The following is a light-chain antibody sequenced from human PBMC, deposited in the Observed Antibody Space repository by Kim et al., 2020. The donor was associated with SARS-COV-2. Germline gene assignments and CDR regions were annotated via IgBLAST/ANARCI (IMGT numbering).Light chain of an antibody. CDR1: QGVLYSSNNKNY. CDR2: WAS. Sequence: ATINCKSSQGVLYSSNNKNYLAWYQQKPGQPPKLLIYWASTRESGVPDRFSGSGSGTDFTLTISSLQAEDVAVYYCQQYYSTPPTFGQGTKVDIK. V-gene: IGKV4-1*01. J-gene: IGKJ1*01. CDR3: QQYYSTPPT.